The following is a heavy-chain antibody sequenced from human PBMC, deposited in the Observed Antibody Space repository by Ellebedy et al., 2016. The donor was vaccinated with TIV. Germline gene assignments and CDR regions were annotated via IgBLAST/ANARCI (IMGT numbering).Heavy chain of an antibody. Sequence: AASVKVSCKASGYTFTSYGISWVRQAPGQGLEWMGWTSAYKGNTNYAQKLQGRVTMTTDTSTSTAYMELRRLRSDDTAVYYCARDYTSSWRYYYYGMDVWGQGTTVTVSS. CDR2: TSAYKGNT. D-gene: IGHD6-13*01. V-gene: IGHV1-18*01. J-gene: IGHJ6*02. CDR1: GYTFTSYG. CDR3: ARDYTSSWRYYYYGMDV.